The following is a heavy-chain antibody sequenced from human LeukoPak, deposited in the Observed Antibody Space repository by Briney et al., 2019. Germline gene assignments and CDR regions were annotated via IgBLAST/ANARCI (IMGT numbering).Heavy chain of an antibody. CDR2: ISGSGGST. CDR1: GFTFSSYA. J-gene: IGHJ3*02. D-gene: IGHD3-22*01. Sequence: GGSLRLSCAASGFTFSSYAMSWVRQAPGKGLEWVSAISGSGGSTYYADSVKGRFTISRDNSKNTLYLQMNSLRAEDTAVYYCAKDLGSSGLSFDAFDIWGQGTMVTVSS. CDR3: AKDLGSSGLSFDAFDI. V-gene: IGHV3-23*01.